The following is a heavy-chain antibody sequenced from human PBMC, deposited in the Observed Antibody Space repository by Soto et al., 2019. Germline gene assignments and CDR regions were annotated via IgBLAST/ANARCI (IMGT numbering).Heavy chain of an antibody. V-gene: IGHV2-5*02. CDR2: IYWDDDK. CDR1: GFSLSTSGVG. D-gene: IGHD2-21*02. Sequence: QITLKESGPTLVKPTQTLTLTCTFSGFSLSTSGVGVGWIRQPPGKALEWLALIYWDDDKRYSPSLKSMLTITKDTSKNQVVLTMTNMDPVDTATYYCAHRVSGGDYIQYYFDYWGQGTLVTVSS. J-gene: IGHJ4*02. CDR3: AHRVSGGDYIQYYFDY.